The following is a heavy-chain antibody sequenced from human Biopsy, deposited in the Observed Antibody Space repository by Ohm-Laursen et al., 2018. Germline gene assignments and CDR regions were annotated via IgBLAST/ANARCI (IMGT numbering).Heavy chain of an antibody. J-gene: IGHJ4*02. V-gene: IGHV4-61*01. CDR3: ARGRRTSGWPYFAN. CDR1: GDSLSSGPDN. CDR2: IYSGGNT. D-gene: IGHD6-19*01. Sequence: SDTLSLTCTVSGDSLSSGPDNWSWVRQPPGQGLEYIGFIYSGGNTSYNPSLQNQVTMSVDTSKNQFSLKLSSVIAADTAVYYCARGRRTSGWPYFANWGQGTLVIVSS.